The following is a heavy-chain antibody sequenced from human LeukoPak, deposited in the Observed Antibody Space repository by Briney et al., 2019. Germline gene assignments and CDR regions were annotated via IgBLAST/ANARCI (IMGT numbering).Heavy chain of an antibody. V-gene: IGHV4-31*02. D-gene: IGHD4-17*01. CDR3: ARDKVTVTGNWFDP. Sequence: PSETLSFTCTVSGGSISGGGYYWSWVRQFPGRGLEWIGYIYYTGSTYYNPSLKSRVSISVDTSKGQFSLHLSSVTAADTAVYYCARDKVTVTGNWFDPWGQGTLVTVSS. CDR1: GGSISGGGYY. CDR2: IYYTGST. J-gene: IGHJ5*02.